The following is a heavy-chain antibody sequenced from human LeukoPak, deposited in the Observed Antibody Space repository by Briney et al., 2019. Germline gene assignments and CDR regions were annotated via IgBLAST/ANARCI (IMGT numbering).Heavy chain of an antibody. CDR1: GGSISRGGYS. Sequence: PSETLSLTCAVSGGSISRGGYSWSWIRQPPGKGLEWIGYFYYSGSTYYNPSLKSRVTISLDTSKNQLSLKLSSVTAADTAVYYCARKTPLAVAGWGRYNWFDPWGQGTLVTVSS. V-gene: IGHV4-30-4*07. D-gene: IGHD6-19*01. J-gene: IGHJ5*02. CDR3: ARKTPLAVAGWGRYNWFDP. CDR2: FYYSGST.